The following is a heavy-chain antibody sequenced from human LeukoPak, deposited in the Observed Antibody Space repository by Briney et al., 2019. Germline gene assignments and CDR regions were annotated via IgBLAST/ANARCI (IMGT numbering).Heavy chain of an antibody. Sequence: SVKVSCKASGGTFSSYAISWVRQAPGQGLEWMGRIIPILGIANYAQKFQGRVTITADKSTSTAYMELSSLRSEDTAVYYCACQERSPSYYYDSTSGQDYWGQGTLVTVSS. CDR3: ACQERSPSYYYDSTSGQDY. D-gene: IGHD3-22*01. CDR2: IIPILGIA. CDR1: GGTFSSYA. V-gene: IGHV1-69*04. J-gene: IGHJ4*02.